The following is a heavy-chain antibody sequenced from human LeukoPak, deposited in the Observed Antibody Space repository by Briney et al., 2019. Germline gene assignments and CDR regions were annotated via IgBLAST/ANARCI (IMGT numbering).Heavy chain of an antibody. CDR3: ARHRRVTMVRGVGIMDV. Sequence: PSEALSLTCTVSGGSNSSSSYYWGWIRQPPGKGLEWIGSIYYSGSTYYNPSLKSRVTISVDTSKNQFSLKLSSVTAADTAVYYCARHRRVTMVRGVGIMDVWGQGTTVTVSS. CDR2: IYYSGST. D-gene: IGHD3-10*01. J-gene: IGHJ6*02. CDR1: GGSNSSSSYY. V-gene: IGHV4-39*01.